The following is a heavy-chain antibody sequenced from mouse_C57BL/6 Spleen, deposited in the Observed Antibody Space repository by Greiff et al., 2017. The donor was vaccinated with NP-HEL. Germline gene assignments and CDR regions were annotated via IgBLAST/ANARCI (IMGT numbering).Heavy chain of an antibody. Sequence: QVQLQQPGAELVMPGASVKLSCKASGYTFTSYWMHWVKQRPGQGLEWIGEIDPADSYTNFNQKFKGKSTLTVDKSSSTAYMQLSSLTSEDSAVYYCARGGTTVSYDFDCWGQGTTLTVSS. J-gene: IGHJ2*01. CDR3: ARGGTTVSYDFDC. V-gene: IGHV1-69*01. CDR1: GYTFTSYW. CDR2: IDPADSYT. D-gene: IGHD1-1*01.